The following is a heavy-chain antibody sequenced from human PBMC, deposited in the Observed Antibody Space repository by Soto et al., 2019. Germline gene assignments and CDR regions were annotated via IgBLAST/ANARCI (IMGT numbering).Heavy chain of an antibody. CDR2: IWYDGSNK. Sequence: GGSLRLSCAASGFTFSSYGMHWVRQAPGKGLEWVAVIWYDGSNKYYADSVKGRFTISRDNSKNTLYLQMNSLRAEDTAVYYCARDGGSYSNTDDFDIWGQGTMVTVSS. J-gene: IGHJ3*02. CDR1: GFTFSSYG. V-gene: IGHV3-33*01. D-gene: IGHD1-26*01. CDR3: ARDGGSYSNTDDFDI.